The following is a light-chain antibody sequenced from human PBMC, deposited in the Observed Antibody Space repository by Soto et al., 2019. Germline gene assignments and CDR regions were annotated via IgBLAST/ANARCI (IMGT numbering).Light chain of an antibody. CDR3: QQRSNGPRT. CDR1: QSFSFY. J-gene: IGKJ5*01. Sequence: EIIVTHPQATMPLSAGERATFSXRPRQSFSFYFAWHQQKPGXAPRXXXYDXSNRATGSPARLSGSGSGTDFTLTISSLDPEYLAVDDCQQRSNGPRTFGQGTRLDI. V-gene: IGKV3-11*01. CDR2: DXS.